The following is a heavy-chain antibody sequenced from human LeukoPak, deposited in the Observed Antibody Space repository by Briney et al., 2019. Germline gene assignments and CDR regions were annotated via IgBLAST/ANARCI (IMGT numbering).Heavy chain of an antibody. V-gene: IGHV1-46*01. Sequence: GASVTVSCKASGYTFTSYYMHWVRQAPGQGLEWMGIINPSGGSTSYAQKFQGRVTMTRDTSTSTVYMELSSLRSEDTAVYYCAARPYYYGSGAPFDYWGQGTLVTVSS. CDR1: GYTFTSYY. J-gene: IGHJ4*02. CDR2: INPSGGST. CDR3: AARPYYYGSGAPFDY. D-gene: IGHD3-10*01.